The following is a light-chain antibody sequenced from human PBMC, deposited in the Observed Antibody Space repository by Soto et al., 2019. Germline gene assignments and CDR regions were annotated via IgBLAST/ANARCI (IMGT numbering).Light chain of an antibody. CDR1: QSVSSSY. J-gene: IGKJ2*01. V-gene: IGKV3-20*01. Sequence: EIVLTQSPGTLSLSPGERATLSCRASQSVSSSYLAWYQQKPGQAPRLLIYGASSRATGIPDWFSGSGSGTDFTLTISSLEPEDFAVYYCQQYGSSPPYTFGQGTKLEIK. CDR2: GAS. CDR3: QQYGSSPPYT.